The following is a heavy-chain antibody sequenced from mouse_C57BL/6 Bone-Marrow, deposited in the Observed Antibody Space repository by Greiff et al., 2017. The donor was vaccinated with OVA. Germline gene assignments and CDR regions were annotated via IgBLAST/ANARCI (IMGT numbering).Heavy chain of an antibody. D-gene: IGHD2-4*01. CDR1: GFTFSDFY. J-gene: IGHJ3*01. V-gene: IGHV7-1*01. CDR2: SRNKANDYTT. CDR3: ARDAIYYDYDDVPFAY. Sequence: EVQRVESGGGLVQSGRSLRLSCATSGFTFSDFYMEWVRQAPGKGLEWIAASRNKANDYTTEYSASVKGRFIVSRDTSQSILYLQMNALRAEDTAIYYCARDAIYYDYDDVPFAYWGQGTLVTVSA.